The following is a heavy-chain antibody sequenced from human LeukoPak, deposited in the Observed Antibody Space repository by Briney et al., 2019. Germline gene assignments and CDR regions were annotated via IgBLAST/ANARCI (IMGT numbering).Heavy chain of an antibody. D-gene: IGHD6-13*01. CDR1: GLTFSSYA. CDR2: ISYDGSNK. J-gene: IGHJ4*02. CDR3: ARDSRIEAAALDY. V-gene: IGHV3-30*04. Sequence: GGSLRLTCAASGLTFSSYARHWVRQAPGKGLEWVAVISYDGSNKYYANSVKGRFSISRDNCRITLYVQMNSLRAEDTAVYYSARDSRIEAAALDYWGQGTLVTVSS.